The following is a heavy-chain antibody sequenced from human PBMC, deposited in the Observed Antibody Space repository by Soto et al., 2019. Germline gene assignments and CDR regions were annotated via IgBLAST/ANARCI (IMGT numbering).Heavy chain of an antibody. V-gene: IGHV3-33*01. CDR3: AREFGQYGNYRFDP. Sequence: QVQLVESGGGVVQPGRSLRLSCAASGFTFSDYGVHWVRQTPGKGLWWVALIWHDGNEKYYADSAKGRFTVSRDNSKNKLCLQMNSLGADDTARYYCAREFGQYGNYRFDPWCQGTLVAVSS. CDR2: IWHDGNEK. CDR1: GFTFSDYG. J-gene: IGHJ5*02. D-gene: IGHD3-16*01.